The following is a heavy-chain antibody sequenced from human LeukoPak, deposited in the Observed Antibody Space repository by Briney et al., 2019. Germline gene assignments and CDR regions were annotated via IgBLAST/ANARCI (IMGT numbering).Heavy chain of an antibody. CDR1: GYSISSGYL. CDR2: ITRTGGT. Sequence: SETLSLTCIVSGYSISSGYLWGWIRQAPGKGLEWIASITRTGGTYYSPSLKSRVTISVDTSRNQFSLRLTSVTAPDAAVYFCARQYDGNLYLLYMDVWGKGTTVTVSS. CDR3: ARQYDGNLYLLYMDV. D-gene: IGHD4-23*01. V-gene: IGHV4-38-2*02. J-gene: IGHJ6*03.